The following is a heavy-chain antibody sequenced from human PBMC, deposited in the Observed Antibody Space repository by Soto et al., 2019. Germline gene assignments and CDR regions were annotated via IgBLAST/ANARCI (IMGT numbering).Heavy chain of an antibody. CDR3: ARDRPYSSNLGYYYYGMDV. CDR2: ISSSSYI. J-gene: IGHJ6*02. V-gene: IGHV3-21*01. CDR1: GFTFSSYS. Sequence: GGSLRLSCAASGFTFSSYSMNWVRQAPGKGLEWVSSISSSSYIYYADSVKGRFTISRDNAXNSLYLQMNSLRAEDTAVYYCARDRPYSSNLGYYYYGMDVWGQGTTVTVSS. D-gene: IGHD6-13*01.